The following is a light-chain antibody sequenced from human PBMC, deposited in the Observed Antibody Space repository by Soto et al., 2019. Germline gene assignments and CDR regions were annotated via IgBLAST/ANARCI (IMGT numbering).Light chain of an antibody. CDR1: QTISSN. Sequence: EVVMTQSPATLSVSPGERATLPCRANQTISSNLAWYQQKPGQAPRLLIYGASTRATGIPARFSGSGSGTEFTLTVSRVEPEDFAVYYCHQYGRSPWTLGQGTKVDIK. J-gene: IGKJ1*01. V-gene: IGKV3-15*01. CDR2: GAS. CDR3: HQYGRSPWT.